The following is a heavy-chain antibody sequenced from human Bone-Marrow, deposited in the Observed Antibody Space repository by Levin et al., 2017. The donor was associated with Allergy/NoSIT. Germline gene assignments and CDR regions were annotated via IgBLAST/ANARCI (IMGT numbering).Heavy chain of an antibody. Sequence: ESLKISCTVSGGSVSSGSYYWSWIRQPPGKGLEWIGYIYYTGSTNYNPSLKSRVTISVDTSKNQFSLKLTSVTAADTAVYYCARDAGYVVHWGQGTLVTVSS. V-gene: IGHV4-61*01. J-gene: IGHJ4*02. CDR2: IYYTGST. CDR1: GGSVSSGSYY. CDR3: ARDAGYVVH. D-gene: IGHD3-16*01.